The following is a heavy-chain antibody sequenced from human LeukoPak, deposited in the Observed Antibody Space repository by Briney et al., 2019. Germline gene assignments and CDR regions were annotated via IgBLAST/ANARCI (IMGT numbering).Heavy chain of an antibody. V-gene: IGHV4-59*01. Sequence: SETLSLTCTVSGVSISSYYWSWIRQPPGKGLEWIGYIYYSGSTNYNHSLKSRVTISVDTSKNQFSLKLSSVTAADTAVYYCARGEGRYCSSTSCYQGHYYYGMDVWGQGTTVTVSS. CDR2: IYYSGST. CDR3: ARGEGRYCSSTSCYQGHYYYGMDV. J-gene: IGHJ6*02. CDR1: GVSISSYY. D-gene: IGHD2-2*01.